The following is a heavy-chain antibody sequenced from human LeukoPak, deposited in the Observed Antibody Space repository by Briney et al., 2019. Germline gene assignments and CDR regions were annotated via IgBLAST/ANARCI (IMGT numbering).Heavy chain of an antibody. CDR3: AKGVAVAGTEWFDP. J-gene: IGHJ5*02. D-gene: IGHD6-19*01. CDR1: GFTFSSYG. Sequence: PGGSLRLSCAASGFTFSSYGMSWVRQAPGKGLEWVSAISGSGGSTYYADCVKGRFTISRDNSKNTLYLQMNSLRAEDTAVYYCAKGVAVAGTEWFDPWGQGTLVTVSS. CDR2: ISGSGGST. V-gene: IGHV3-23*01.